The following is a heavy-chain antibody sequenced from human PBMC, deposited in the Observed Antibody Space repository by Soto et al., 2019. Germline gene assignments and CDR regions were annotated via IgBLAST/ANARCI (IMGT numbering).Heavy chain of an antibody. J-gene: IGHJ4*02. CDR2: IYSGGTT. Sequence: EVEVVESRGGLIQPGGSLRLSCEVSGFSVTANYMSWVRQAPGKGLEWVSVIYSGGTTYYVDSVKGRFSISRDISKNTLYLQMNSLRADDTAVYYCHGYGCWGQGTLVTVSS. CDR3: HGYGC. V-gene: IGHV3-53*01. CDR1: GFSVTANY. D-gene: IGHD5-12*01.